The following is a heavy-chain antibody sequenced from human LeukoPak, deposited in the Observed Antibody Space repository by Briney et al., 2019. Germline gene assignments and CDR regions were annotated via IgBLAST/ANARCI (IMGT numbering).Heavy chain of an antibody. CDR1: GFTFSSYG. CDR2: IWYDGSNK. CDR3: ARARITIFGVVIADSWFDP. V-gene: IGHV3-33*01. Sequence: GGSLRLSCAASGFTFSSYGMHWGRQAPGKVLEWVAVIWYDGSNKYYADSVKGRFAISRDNSKNTLYLQMNSLRAEDTAVYYCARARITIFGVVIADSWFDPWGQGTLVTVSS. D-gene: IGHD3-3*01. J-gene: IGHJ5*02.